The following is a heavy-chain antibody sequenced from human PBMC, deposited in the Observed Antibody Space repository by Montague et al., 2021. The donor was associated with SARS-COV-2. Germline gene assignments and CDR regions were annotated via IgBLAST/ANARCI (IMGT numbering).Heavy chain of an antibody. CDR3: AVNSNYYYYYGMGV. CDR2: IYHSGST. CDR1: GYSISSGYY. D-gene: IGHD4-11*01. J-gene: IGHJ6*02. V-gene: IGHV4-38-2*02. Sequence: SETLSLTCTVSGYSISSGYYWGWIRQPPGKGLEWIGSIYHSGSTYYNPSLKSRVTISVDTSKNQFSLKLSSVTAADTAVYYCAVNSNYYYYYGMGVWGQGTTVTVSS.